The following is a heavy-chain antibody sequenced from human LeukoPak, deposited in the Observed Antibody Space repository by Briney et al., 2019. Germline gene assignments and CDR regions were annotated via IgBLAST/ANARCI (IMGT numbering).Heavy chain of an antibody. V-gene: IGHV3-23*01. D-gene: IGHD3-9*01. CDR2: ISGSGGST. CDR3: AKEVVLRYFDWLERDRRFDY. Sequence: GGSLRLSCVASGFTFSSYAMSWVRQAPGKGLEWVSAISGSGGSTYYADSVKGRFTISRDNSKNTLYLQMNSLRAEDTAVYYCAKEVVLRYFDWLERDRRFDYWGQGTLVTVSS. J-gene: IGHJ4*02. CDR1: GFTFSSYA.